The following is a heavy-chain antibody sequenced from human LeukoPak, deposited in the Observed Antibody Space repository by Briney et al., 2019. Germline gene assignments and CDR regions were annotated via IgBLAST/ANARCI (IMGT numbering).Heavy chain of an antibody. D-gene: IGHD6-6*01. CDR2: IYYSGST. V-gene: IGHV4-39*07. CDR1: GGSISSSSYY. Sequence: SETLSLTCTVSGGSISSSSYYWGWLRQPPGKGLEWIGSIYYSGSTYYNPSLKSRVTISVDTSKNQFSLKLSSVTAADTAVYYCARDKAARGRGTIDYWGQGTLVTVSS. CDR3: ARDKAARGRGTIDY. J-gene: IGHJ4*02.